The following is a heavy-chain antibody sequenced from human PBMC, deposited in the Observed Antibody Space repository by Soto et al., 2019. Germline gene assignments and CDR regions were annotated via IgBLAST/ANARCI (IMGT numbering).Heavy chain of an antibody. V-gene: IGHV1-18*01. Sequence: QVQLVQSGAEVKKPGASVKVSCKASGYTFTSYGISWVRQAPGQGLEWMGWISAYNGNTNYAQKLQGRVPMPTDASTSTAYMELRSLRSDDTAVYYCARARSGSYYGWFDPWGQGTLVTVSS. CDR3: ARARSGSYYGWFDP. CDR2: ISAYNGNT. CDR1: GYTFTSYG. J-gene: IGHJ5*02. D-gene: IGHD1-26*01.